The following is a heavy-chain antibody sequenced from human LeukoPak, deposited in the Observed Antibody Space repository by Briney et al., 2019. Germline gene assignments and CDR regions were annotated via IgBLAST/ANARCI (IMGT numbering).Heavy chain of an antibody. CDR1: GFTFSSYE. CDR2: ISSSGSTI. V-gene: IGHV3-48*03. CDR3: ARVYSGYDWDYY. Sequence: GGSLRLSCAASGFTFSSYEMNWVRQATGKGLEWVSYISSSGSTIYYADSVKGRFTISRDNAKNSLYLQMNSLRAEDTAVYYCARVYSGYDWDYYWGQGTLVTVSS. J-gene: IGHJ4*02. D-gene: IGHD5-12*01.